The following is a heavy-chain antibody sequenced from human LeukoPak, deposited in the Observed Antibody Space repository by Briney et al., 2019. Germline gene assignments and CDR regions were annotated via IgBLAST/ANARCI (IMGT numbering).Heavy chain of an antibody. V-gene: IGHV1-2*02. J-gene: IGHJ6*03. CDR2: INPSSGGT. CDR3: ARGAATGTLWYYYYYMDV. D-gene: IGHD6-13*01. Sequence: GASVKVSCKASGYTFTGYYMHWVRQAPGQGLEWMGWINPSSGGTNYAQKLQGRVTMTRDTSISTAYMELSSLRSDDTAVYYCARGAATGTLWYYYYYMDVWGKGTTVTVSS. CDR1: GYTFTGYY.